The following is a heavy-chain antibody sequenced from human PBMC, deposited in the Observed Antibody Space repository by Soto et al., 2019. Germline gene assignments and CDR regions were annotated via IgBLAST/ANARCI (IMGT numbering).Heavy chain of an antibody. CDR3: ARRGLQVSGWFEKGVYFDY. CDR2: IYHSGST. CDR1: SGSISSSNW. Sequence: SETLSLTCAASSGSISSSNWWSWVRQPPGKGLEWIGEIYHSGSTNYNPSLKSRVTISVDKSKNQFSLKLSSVTAADTAVYYCARRGLQVSGWFEKGVYFDYWGQGTLVTVSS. D-gene: IGHD6-19*01. J-gene: IGHJ4*02. V-gene: IGHV4-4*02.